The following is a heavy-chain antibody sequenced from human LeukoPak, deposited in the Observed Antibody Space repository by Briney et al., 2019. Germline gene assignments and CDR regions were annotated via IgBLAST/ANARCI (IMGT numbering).Heavy chain of an antibody. Sequence: GGSLRLSCAASGFSFSAYNMTWVRQAPGKGLEWVSSISSSSSYIYYADSVKGRFTISRDNAKNSLYLQMNSLRAEDTAVYYCARGLKHVLRFLEWLSNFDYWGQGTLVTVSS. D-gene: IGHD3-3*01. CDR3: ARGLKHVLRFLEWLSNFDY. CDR1: GFSFSAYN. V-gene: IGHV3-21*01. J-gene: IGHJ4*02. CDR2: ISSSSSYI.